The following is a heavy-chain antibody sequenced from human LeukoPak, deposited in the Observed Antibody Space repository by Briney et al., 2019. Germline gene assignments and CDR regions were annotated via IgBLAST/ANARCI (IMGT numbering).Heavy chain of an antibody. CDR3: ARHHGGNYYGLLDS. V-gene: IGHV4-59*08. D-gene: IGHD1-26*01. CDR1: GGSIRSYY. J-gene: IGHJ4*02. CDR2: IYFSGST. Sequence: SESLSLTCPVSGGSIRSYYRSWIRQPPGKGLEWMGYIYFSGSTNYNPSLKSRVTISVDTSKNQFSLTLSSVTAADTAVYYCARHHGGNYYGLLDSWGQGILVIVSS.